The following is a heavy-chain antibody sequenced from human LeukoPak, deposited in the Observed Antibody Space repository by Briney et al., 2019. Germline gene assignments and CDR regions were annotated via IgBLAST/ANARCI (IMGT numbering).Heavy chain of an antibody. J-gene: IGHJ4*02. Sequence: ASVKISCXVSGYTFTDYYMHWVQQARGKGLEWMGLVDPEDGETIYAEKFQGRVTITADTSTDTSYMELSSLRSEDTAVYYCAITQNYDFWSGLDYWGQGTLVTVSS. V-gene: IGHV1-69-2*01. CDR3: AITQNYDFWSGLDY. CDR1: GYTFTDYY. CDR2: VDPEDGET. D-gene: IGHD3-3*01.